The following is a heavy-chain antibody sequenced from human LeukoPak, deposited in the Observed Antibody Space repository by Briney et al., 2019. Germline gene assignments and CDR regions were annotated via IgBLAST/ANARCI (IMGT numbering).Heavy chain of an antibody. CDR2: IYYSGGA. D-gene: IGHD2-2*01. Sequence: SETLSLTCTVSGGSISSSNCYWGWIRQPPGKGLEWIGSIYYSGGAYYNASLKSRVTISIDTSKNQFSLKLSSVTAADTAVYYCARGELLPAAFGYYYYYMDVWGKGTTVTVSS. CDR3: ARGELLPAAFGYYYYYMDV. J-gene: IGHJ6*03. V-gene: IGHV4-39*02. CDR1: GGSISSSNCY.